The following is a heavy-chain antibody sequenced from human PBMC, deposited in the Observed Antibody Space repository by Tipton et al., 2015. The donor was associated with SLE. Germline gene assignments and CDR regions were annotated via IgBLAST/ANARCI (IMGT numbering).Heavy chain of an antibody. D-gene: IGHD3-10*01. J-gene: IGHJ3*02. Sequence: GLVKPSETLSLTCTVSGGSISSYYWSWIRQPPGKGLEWIGYIYYSGSTNYNPPLKSRVTISVDTSKNQFSLKLSSVTAADTAVYYCARPITMGGPNAFDIWGQGTMVTVSS. CDR2: IYYSGST. CDR3: ARPITMGGPNAFDI. CDR1: GGSISSYY. V-gene: IGHV4-59*08.